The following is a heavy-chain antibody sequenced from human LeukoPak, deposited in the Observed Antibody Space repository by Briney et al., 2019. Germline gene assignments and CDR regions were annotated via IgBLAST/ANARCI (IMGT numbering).Heavy chain of an antibody. D-gene: IGHD3-3*01. CDR2: ISAYNGNT. CDR1: GYTFTSYG. CDR3: ARDRFLGVLKKAAIYGMDV. J-gene: IGHJ6*02. V-gene: IGHV1-18*01. Sequence: ASVKVSCKASGYTFTSYGTSWVRQAPGQGLEWMGWISAYNGNTNYAQKLQGRVTMTTDTSTSTAYMELRSLRSDDTAVYYCARDRFLGVLKKAAIYGMDVWGQGTTVTVSS.